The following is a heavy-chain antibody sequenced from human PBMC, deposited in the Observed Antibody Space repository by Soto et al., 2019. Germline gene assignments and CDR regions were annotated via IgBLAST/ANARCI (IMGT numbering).Heavy chain of an antibody. CDR2: IRGSGGST. Sequence: GGSLRLPCAASGFTFSSYAMSWVRQAPGKGLEWVSAIRGSGGSTYYADSVKGLFTISRDNSKNTLYLQMNSLRAEDTAVYYCATRGIAAAGIDYWGQGTLVTVSS. CDR3: ATRGIAAAGIDY. CDR1: GFTFSSYA. D-gene: IGHD6-13*01. J-gene: IGHJ4*02. V-gene: IGHV3-23*01.